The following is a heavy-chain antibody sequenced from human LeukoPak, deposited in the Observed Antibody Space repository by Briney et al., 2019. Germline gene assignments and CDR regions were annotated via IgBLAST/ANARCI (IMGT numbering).Heavy chain of an antibody. CDR1: GFTFSNFG. Sequence: GGSLRLSCAASGFTFSNFGMHWVRQAPGKGLEWVAVIWYDGSNKYYADSVKGRFTISRDNSKNTLYLQMNSLRAEDTAVYYCARGYCSGGSCYPDYWGQGTLVTVSS. CDR2: IWYDGSNK. CDR3: ARGYCSGGSCYPDY. V-gene: IGHV3-33*01. D-gene: IGHD2-15*01. J-gene: IGHJ4*02.